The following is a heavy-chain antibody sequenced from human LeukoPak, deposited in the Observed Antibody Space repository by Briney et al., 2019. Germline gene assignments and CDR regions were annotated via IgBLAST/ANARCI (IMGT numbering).Heavy chain of an antibody. CDR3: ARVGMATIEGDFDY. J-gene: IGHJ4*02. D-gene: IGHD5-24*01. CDR2: INHSGST. V-gene: IGHV4-34*01. CDR1: GGSFSGYY. Sequence: KASETLSLTCAVYGGSFSGYYWSWIRQPPGKGLEWIGEINHSGSTNYNPSLKSRVTISVDTSTSTVYMELSSLRSEDTAVYYCARVGMATIEGDFDYWGQGTLVTVSS.